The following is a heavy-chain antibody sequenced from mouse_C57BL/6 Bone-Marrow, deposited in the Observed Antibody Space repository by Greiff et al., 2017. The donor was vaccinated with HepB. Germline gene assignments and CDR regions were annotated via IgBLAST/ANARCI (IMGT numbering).Heavy chain of an antibody. CDR3: AREGLLQAYFDY. D-gene: IGHD1-1*01. Sequence: QVQLQQPGAELVMPGASVKLSCKASGYTFTSYWMHWVKQRPGQGLEWIGEIDPSDSYTNYNQKFKGKSTLTVDKSSSTAYMQLSSLTSEDSAVYYGAREGLLQAYFDYWGQGTTLTVSS. CDR2: IDPSDSYT. V-gene: IGHV1-69*01. J-gene: IGHJ2*01. CDR1: GYTFTSYW.